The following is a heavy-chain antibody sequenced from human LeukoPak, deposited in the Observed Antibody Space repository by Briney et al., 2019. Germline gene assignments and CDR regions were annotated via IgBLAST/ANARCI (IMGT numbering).Heavy chain of an antibody. D-gene: IGHD4-17*01. CDR2: INPNSGGT. V-gene: IGHV1-2*02. CDR1: GYTFTGYY. Sequence: ASVKVSCKASGYTFTGYYMHWVRQAPGQGLEWMGWINPNSGGTNYAQKFQGRVTMTGDTSISTAYMELSRLRSDDTAVYYCAKTTVTTLAALFDYWGQGTLVTVSS. CDR3: AKTTVTTLAALFDY. J-gene: IGHJ4*02.